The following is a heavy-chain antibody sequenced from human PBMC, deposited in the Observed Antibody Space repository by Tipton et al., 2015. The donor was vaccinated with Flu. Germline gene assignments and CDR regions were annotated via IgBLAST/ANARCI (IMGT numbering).Heavy chain of an antibody. Sequence: TLSLTCTVSGGSISSYYWSWIRQPAGKGLEWIGRIYTSGSTNYNHSLKSRVTMSVDTSKNQFSLKLSSVTAADTAVYYCASTPSGSSGLVLFPYFDYWGQGTLVTVSS. J-gene: IGHJ4*02. CDR2: IYTSGST. D-gene: IGHD3-22*01. CDR3: ASTPSGSSGLVLFPYFDY. CDR1: GGSISSYY. V-gene: IGHV4-4*07.